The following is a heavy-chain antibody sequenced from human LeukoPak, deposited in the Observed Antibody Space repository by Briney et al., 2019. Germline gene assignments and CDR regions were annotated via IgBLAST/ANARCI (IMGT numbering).Heavy chain of an antibody. Sequence: GGSLRLSCAASGFTFSSNYMSWVRQAPGKGLEWVSAISGSGDSTFYADSVKGRFTISRDYSKNTLYLQMNSLRADDTAVYYCARITQGVAAAGTDLKYFQHWGQGTLVTVSS. CDR1: GFTFSSNY. CDR3: ARITQGVAAAGTDLKYFQH. D-gene: IGHD6-13*01. V-gene: IGHV3-23*01. J-gene: IGHJ1*01. CDR2: ISGSGDST.